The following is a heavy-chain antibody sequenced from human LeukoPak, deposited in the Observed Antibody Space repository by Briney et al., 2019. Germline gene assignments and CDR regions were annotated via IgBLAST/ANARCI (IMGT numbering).Heavy chain of an antibody. J-gene: IGHJ3*02. CDR3: ARGSGDGYFYAFDI. D-gene: IGHD5-24*01. Sequence: PSETLSLTCAVYGGSFSGFYWSWIRQPPGKGLEWIGEINHSGSTNYNPSLKSRVTISVDTSKNQFSLKPSSVTAADTVVYYCARGSGDGYFYAFDIWGQGTMVTVSS. CDR2: INHSGST. CDR1: GGSFSGFY. V-gene: IGHV4-34*01.